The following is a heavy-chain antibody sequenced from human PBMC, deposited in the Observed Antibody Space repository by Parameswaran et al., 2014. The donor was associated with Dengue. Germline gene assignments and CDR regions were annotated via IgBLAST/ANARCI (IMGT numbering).Heavy chain of an antibody. CDR2: FDPEDGET. Sequence: WVRQAPGQGLEWMGGFDPEDGETIYAQKFQGRVTMTEDTSTDTAYMELSSLRSEDTAVYYCATLGYCSSTSCYRAGGFDIWGQGTMVTVSS. J-gene: IGHJ3*02. CDR3: ATLGYCSSTSCYRAGGFDI. V-gene: IGHV1-24*01. D-gene: IGHD2-2*01.